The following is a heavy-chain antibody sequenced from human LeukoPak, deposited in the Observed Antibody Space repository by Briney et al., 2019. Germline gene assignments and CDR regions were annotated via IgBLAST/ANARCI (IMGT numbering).Heavy chain of an antibody. CDR1: GGSISSGGYY. CDR3: ARDRLRD. CDR2: ISSTSSNI. J-gene: IGHJ4*02. D-gene: IGHD4-17*01. V-gene: IGHV3-11*04. Sequence: PSQTLSLTCTVSGGSISSGGYYWSWIRQHPGKGLEWVPFISSTSSNIYYADSVKGRFTISRDNAKNSLYLQMNSLRAEDTAVYYCARDRLRDWGQGTLVTVSS.